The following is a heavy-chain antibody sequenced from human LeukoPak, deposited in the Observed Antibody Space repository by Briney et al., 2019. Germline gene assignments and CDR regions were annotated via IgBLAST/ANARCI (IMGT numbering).Heavy chain of an antibody. CDR3: ARGGNRYCSGGSCYMFDY. CDR1: GFTFSSYD. V-gene: IGHV3-13*01. CDR2: IGTAGDT. Sequence: GGSLRLSCAASGFTFSSYDMHWVRQATGEGLEWDSAIGTAGDTYYPGSVKGRFTISRENAKNSLYLQMNSLRAGDTAVYYCARGGNRYCSGGSCYMFDYWGQGTLVTVSS. J-gene: IGHJ4*02. D-gene: IGHD2-15*01.